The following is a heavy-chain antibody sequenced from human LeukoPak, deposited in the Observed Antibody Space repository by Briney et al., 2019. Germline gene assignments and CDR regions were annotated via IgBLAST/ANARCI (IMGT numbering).Heavy chain of an antibody. CDR3: ARTNDYGDETYYFDY. J-gene: IGHJ4*02. V-gene: IGHV7-4-1*02. CDR1: GYTFTSHA. Sequence: ASVKVSCKASGYTFTSHAMNWVRQAPGQGLEWMGWINTNTGNPTYAQGFTGRFVFSLDTSVSTAYLQISSLKAEDTAVYYCARTNDYGDETYYFDYWGQGTLVTVSS. CDR2: INTNTGNP. D-gene: IGHD4-17*01.